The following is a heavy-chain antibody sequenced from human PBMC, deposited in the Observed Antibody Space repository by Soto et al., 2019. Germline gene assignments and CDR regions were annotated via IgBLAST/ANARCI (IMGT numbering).Heavy chain of an antibody. V-gene: IGHV3-48*03. Sequence: GGSLRLSCAVSGFTFSSYEMNWVRQAPGKGLEWVSYISSGGSNIHYADSVKGRFTISRDNAKNSLYLQMNSLRAEDTAVYYCXRDPVGATIPLMYGMDVWGQGTTVTVSS. CDR2: ISSGGSNI. J-gene: IGHJ6*02. CDR3: XRDPVGATIPLMYGMDV. D-gene: IGHD1-26*01. CDR1: GFTFSSYE.